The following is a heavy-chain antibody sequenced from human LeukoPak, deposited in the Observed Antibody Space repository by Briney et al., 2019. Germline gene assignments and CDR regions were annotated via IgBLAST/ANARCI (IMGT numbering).Heavy chain of an antibody. V-gene: IGHV4-34*01. D-gene: IGHD2-21*01. CDR2: INHSGST. Sequence: PSETLSLTCAVYGGSFSGYYWSWIRQPPGKGLEWIGEINHSGSTNYNPSLKSRVTISVDTSKNQFSLKLSSVTAADTAVYYCARPSYSGEDCWGQGTLVTVSS. CDR1: GGSFSGYY. CDR3: ARPSYSGEDC. J-gene: IGHJ4*02.